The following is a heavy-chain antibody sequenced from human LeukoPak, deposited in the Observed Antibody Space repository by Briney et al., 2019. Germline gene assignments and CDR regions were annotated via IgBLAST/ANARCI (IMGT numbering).Heavy chain of an antibody. V-gene: IGHV1-18*01. CDR2: ISAYNGNT. Sequence: ASVKDSCKASGYTFTSFGISWVRQAPGQGLEWMGWISAYNGNTNYAQKLQGRVTMTTDTSTSTAYMELRSLRSDDTAVYYCARVAVAGWFDPWGQGTLVTVSS. D-gene: IGHD6-19*01. CDR3: ARVAVAGWFDP. CDR1: GYTFTSFG. J-gene: IGHJ5*02.